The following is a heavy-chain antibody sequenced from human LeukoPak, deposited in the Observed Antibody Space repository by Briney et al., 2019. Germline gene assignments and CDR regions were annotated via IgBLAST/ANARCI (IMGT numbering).Heavy chain of an antibody. CDR3: ARFPGYCSGGSCYPGEYFDY. CDR1: GFTFSSYW. J-gene: IGHJ4*02. V-gene: IGHV3-7*04. Sequence: GGSLRLSCAASGFTFSSYWMSWVRQAPGKGLEWVANIKQDGGEKYYVDSVKGRFTISRDNAKNSLYLQMNSLRAEDTAVYYSARFPGYCSGGSCYPGEYFDYWGQGTLVTVSS. D-gene: IGHD2-15*01. CDR2: IKQDGGEK.